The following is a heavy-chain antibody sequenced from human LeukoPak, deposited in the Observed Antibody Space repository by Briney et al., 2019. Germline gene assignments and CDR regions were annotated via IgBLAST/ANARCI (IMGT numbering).Heavy chain of an antibody. V-gene: IGHV3-7*01. CDR2: IKQDGSEK. CDR3: ARHSYIDY. Sequence: GGSLRLSCEGSGFSFSSYWMTWVRQAPGKGLEWVANIKQDGSEKYYVDSVRGRFTISRDNAKNSLYLQMNSLRAEDTAMYYCARHSYIDYWGQGTLVTVSS. CDR1: GFSFSSYW. J-gene: IGHJ4*02. D-gene: IGHD3-10*01.